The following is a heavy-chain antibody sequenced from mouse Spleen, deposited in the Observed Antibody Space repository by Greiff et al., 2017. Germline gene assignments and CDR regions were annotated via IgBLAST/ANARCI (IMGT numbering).Heavy chain of an antibody. V-gene: IGHV6-6*01. Sequence: EVKLMESGGGLVQPGGSMKLSCAASGFTFSDAWMDWVRQSPEKGLEWVAEIRNKANNHATYYAESVKGRFTISRDDSKSSVYLQMNSLRAEDTGIYYCTREGIRFYFDYWGQGTTLTVSS. CDR3: TREGIRFYFDY. CDR1: GFTFSDAW. CDR2: IRNKANNHAT. D-gene: IGHD2-14*01. J-gene: IGHJ2*01.